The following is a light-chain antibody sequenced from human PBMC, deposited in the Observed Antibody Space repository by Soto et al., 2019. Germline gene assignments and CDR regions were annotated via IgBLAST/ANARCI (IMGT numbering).Light chain of an antibody. V-gene: IGKV3-11*01. J-gene: IGKJ1*01. CDR2: DAS. CDR3: HQYDSWT. Sequence: EIVLTQSPATLSLSPGERATLSCRASQSVRSYLAWYQQKPGQAPRLLIYDASNRATGIPARFSGSGSGTDFTPTISSLQPEDFAVYYCHQYDSWTFGQGTKVDIK. CDR1: QSVRSY.